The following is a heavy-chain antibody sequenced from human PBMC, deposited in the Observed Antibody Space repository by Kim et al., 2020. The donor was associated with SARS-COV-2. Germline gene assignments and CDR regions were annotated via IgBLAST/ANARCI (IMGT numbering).Heavy chain of an antibody. CDR2: IDWDDDK. CDR3: ARIQIKGPSSGYLY. D-gene: IGHD3-22*01. Sequence: SGPTLVNPTQTLTLTCTFSGFSLSTSGMCVSWIRQPPGKALEWLALIDWDDDKYYSTSLKTRLTISKDTSKNQVVLTMTNMDPVDTATYYCARIQIKGPSSGYLYWGQGTLVTVSS. J-gene: IGHJ4*02. CDR1: GFSLSTSGMC. V-gene: IGHV2-70*01.